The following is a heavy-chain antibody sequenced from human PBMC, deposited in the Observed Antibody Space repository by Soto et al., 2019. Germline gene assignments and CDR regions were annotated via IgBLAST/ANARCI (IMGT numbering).Heavy chain of an antibody. V-gene: IGHV3-23*01. J-gene: IGHJ3*02. CDR2: MSATGGST. D-gene: IGHD3-16*01. CDR3: GGAGGGAGGGCGFDM. CDR1: GFSFSSYS. Sequence: EVQLLESGGDLIQPGGSLRLSCAASGFSFSSYSMSWVRQVPGKGLEWVSGMSATGGSTYYADSVKGRFTTSRDNSRKGGGGGGGGGGGGGGGGGGWGGAGGGAGGGCGFDMGGQGRMVTVSA.